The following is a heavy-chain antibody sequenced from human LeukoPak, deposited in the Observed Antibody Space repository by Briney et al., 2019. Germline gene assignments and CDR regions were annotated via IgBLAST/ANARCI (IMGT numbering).Heavy chain of an antibody. CDR1: GFTFSSFS. CDR3: ARASDFYGMDV. Sequence: GGSLRLSCAASGFTFSSFSMNWVRQAPGKGLEWVSSISSGTSYIYYADSVKGRFTISRDNAKNSLYLQMNSLRAEDTAVYYCARASDFYGMDVWGQGTTVTVSS. CDR2: ISSGTSYI. D-gene: IGHD3-3*01. J-gene: IGHJ6*02. V-gene: IGHV3-21*01.